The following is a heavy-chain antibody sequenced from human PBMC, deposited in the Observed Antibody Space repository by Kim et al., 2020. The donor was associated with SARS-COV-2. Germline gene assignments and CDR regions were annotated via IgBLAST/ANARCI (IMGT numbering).Heavy chain of an antibody. V-gene: IGHV1-69*04. D-gene: IGHD4-17*01. J-gene: IGHJ4*02. Sequence: SVKVSCKASGGTFSSYAISWVRQAPGQGLEWMGRIIPILGIANYAQKFQGRVTITADKSTSTAYMELSSRRSEDTAVYYCARGSITVTTFDYWGQGTLVTVSS. CDR2: IIPILGIA. CDR3: ARGSITVTTFDY. CDR1: GGTFSSYA.